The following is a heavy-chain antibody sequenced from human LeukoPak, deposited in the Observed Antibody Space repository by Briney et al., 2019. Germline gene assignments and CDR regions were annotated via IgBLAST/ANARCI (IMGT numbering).Heavy chain of an antibody. V-gene: IGHV4-39*07. CDR2: IYYSGST. CDR1: GGSISSYY. J-gene: IGHJ5*02. Sequence: MPSEALSLTCTVSGGSISSYYWGWIRQPPGKGLEWIGSIYYSGSTYYNPSLKSRVTISVDTSKNQFSLKLSSVTAADTAVYYCAPRPPFEGFDPWGQGTLVTVSS. CDR3: APRPPFEGFDP. D-gene: IGHD3-3*02.